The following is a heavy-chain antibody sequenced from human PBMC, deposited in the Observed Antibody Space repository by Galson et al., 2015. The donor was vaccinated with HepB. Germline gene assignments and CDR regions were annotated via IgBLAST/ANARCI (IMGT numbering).Heavy chain of an antibody. CDR3: AKRIGLMGY. J-gene: IGHJ4*02. D-gene: IGHD2-8*01. V-gene: IGHV3-15*01. CDR2: IKSKTDGGTT. Sequence: SLRLSCAASGFTFSNAWMSWVRQAPGKGLEWVGRIKSKTDGGTTDYAAPVKGRFTISRDDSKDTLYLQMNSLRAEDTAVYYCAKRIGLMGYWGQGTLVTVSS. CDR1: GFTFSNAW.